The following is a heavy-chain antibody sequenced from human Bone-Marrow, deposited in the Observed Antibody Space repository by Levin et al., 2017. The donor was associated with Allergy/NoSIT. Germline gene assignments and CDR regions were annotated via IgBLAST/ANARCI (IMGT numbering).Heavy chain of an antibody. J-gene: IGHJ2*01. CDR3: ARQSRTPGITYWYFDL. CDR1: GFTFSSSG. D-gene: IGHD3-16*01. Sequence: PGESLKISCAASGFTFSSSGMNWVRQAPGKGLEWVSYISSSSNTLYYADSVKGRFTISRDNAKKSLYLQMNSLRHEDTAVYFCARQSRTPGITYWYFDLWGRGTLVTVSS. V-gene: IGHV3-48*02. CDR2: ISSSSNTL.